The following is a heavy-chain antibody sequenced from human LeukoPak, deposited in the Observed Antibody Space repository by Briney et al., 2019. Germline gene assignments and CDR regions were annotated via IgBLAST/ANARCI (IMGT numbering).Heavy chain of an antibody. CDR1: GGSISSSSYY. CDR2: INHSGST. CDR3: ARIVWLVRGVPRKLYYFDY. J-gene: IGHJ4*02. Sequence: SETLSLTCTVSGGSISSSSYYWGWIRQPPGKGLEWIGEINHSGSTNYNPSLKSRVTISVDTSKNQFSLKLSSVTAADTAVYYCARIVWLVRGVPRKLYYFDYWGQGTLVTVSS. V-gene: IGHV4-39*07. D-gene: IGHD3-10*01.